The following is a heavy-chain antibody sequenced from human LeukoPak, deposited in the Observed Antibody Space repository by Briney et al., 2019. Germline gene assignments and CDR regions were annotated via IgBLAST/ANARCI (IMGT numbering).Heavy chain of an antibody. Sequence: KPGGSLRLSCAASRFTFSTYSMNWVRQAPGKGLEWVSSIDSTSTYIYYADSVKGRFTISRDNAKNSPYLQMDSLRAEDTAVYYCARDSLVGSTTPVFDYWGQGTLVTVSS. CDR2: IDSTSTYI. V-gene: IGHV3-21*04. D-gene: IGHD1-26*01. CDR3: ARDSLVGSTTPVFDY. CDR1: RFTFSTYS. J-gene: IGHJ4*02.